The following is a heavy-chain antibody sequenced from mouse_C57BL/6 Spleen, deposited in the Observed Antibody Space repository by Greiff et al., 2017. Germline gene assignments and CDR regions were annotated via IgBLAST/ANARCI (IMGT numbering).Heavy chain of an antibody. D-gene: IGHD2-14*01. CDR1: GFTFSSYG. J-gene: IGHJ1*03. CDR2: ISSGGSYT. V-gene: IGHV5-6*01. Sequence: EVQLVESGGDLVKPGGSLKLSCAASGFTFSSYGMSWVRQTPDKRLEWVATISSGGSYTYYPDSVKGRFTISRDNAKNTLYLQMSSLKSEDTAMYYCARGGGTWYFDVWGTGTTVTVSS. CDR3: ARGGGTWYFDV.